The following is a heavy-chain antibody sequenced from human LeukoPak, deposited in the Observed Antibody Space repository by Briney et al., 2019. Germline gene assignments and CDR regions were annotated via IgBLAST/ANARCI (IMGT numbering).Heavy chain of an antibody. J-gene: IGHJ4*02. Sequence: GGSLRLSCAASGFTFSDYYMSWVRQGPGKGLEWVSSISSSSAYKYYAGSVKGRFTISRDNAKNSLYLQMNSLRAEDTALCYCARGRYSGSYLLDYWGQGTLVTVSS. CDR1: GFTFSDYY. CDR3: ARGRYSGSYLLDY. CDR2: ISSSSAYK. V-gene: IGHV3-11*06. D-gene: IGHD1-26*01.